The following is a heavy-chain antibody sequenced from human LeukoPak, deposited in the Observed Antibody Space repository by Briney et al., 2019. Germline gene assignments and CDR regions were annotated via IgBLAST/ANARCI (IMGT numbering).Heavy chain of an antibody. J-gene: IGHJ4*02. CDR1: GFTFSAYS. CDR3: AKVATAGSITDLSDF. Sequence: GGSLRLSCAASGFTFSAYSMNWVRQAPGKGLEWVSYISSSGRSIYYADSVKGRFTVSRDNSKNTLSLQMNSLRAEDTAVYYCAKVATAGSITDLSDFWGQGTLVTVSS. V-gene: IGHV3-48*01. D-gene: IGHD6-13*01. CDR2: ISSSGRSI.